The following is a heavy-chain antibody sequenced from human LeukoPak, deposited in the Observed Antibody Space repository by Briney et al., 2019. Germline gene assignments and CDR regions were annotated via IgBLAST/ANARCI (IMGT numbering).Heavy chain of an antibody. CDR3: AKVLGYCSSTTCRGDAFDT. Sequence: GGSLRLSCAASGFTFSSYGMHWVRQAPGKGLEWVAFIRYDGSNKYYADSVKGRFTISRDNSKNTLYLQMNSLRAEDTAVYYCAKVLGYCSSTTCRGDAFDTWGQGTMVTVSS. V-gene: IGHV3-30*02. CDR2: IRYDGSNK. J-gene: IGHJ3*02. D-gene: IGHD2-2*01. CDR1: GFTFSSYG.